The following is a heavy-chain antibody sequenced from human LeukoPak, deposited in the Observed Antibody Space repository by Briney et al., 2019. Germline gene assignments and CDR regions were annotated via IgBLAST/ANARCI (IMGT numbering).Heavy chain of an antibody. CDR1: GGSISSSY. V-gene: IGHV4-59*01. Sequence: PSVTLSLTCTVSGGSISSSYWSWVRQPPGKGLEWIGYIDNSGSTNYNPSLKSRVTISLDTPESQFSLKLSSVTAADTAVYYCARAPLYSGGSGWSIYYFYAMDVWGQGTTVTVSS. CDR3: ARAPLYSGGSGWSIYYFYAMDV. CDR2: IDNSGST. J-gene: IGHJ6*02. D-gene: IGHD6-19*01.